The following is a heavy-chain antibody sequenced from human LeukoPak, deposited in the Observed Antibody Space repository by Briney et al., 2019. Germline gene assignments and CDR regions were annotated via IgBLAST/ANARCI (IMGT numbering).Heavy chain of an antibody. J-gene: IGHJ4*02. V-gene: IGHV3-23*01. CDR3: AKGLHQFDY. CDR1: GFTFSSYA. CDR2: ISGSGGNT. D-gene: IGHD5-12*01. Sequence: PGGSLILSCAASGFTFSSYAMSWVRQAPGKGLEGVSSISGSGGNTYYADSVKGRFTISRDNSKNTLFLQMNSLRAEDTAVYYCAKGLHQFDYWGQGTLVTVSS.